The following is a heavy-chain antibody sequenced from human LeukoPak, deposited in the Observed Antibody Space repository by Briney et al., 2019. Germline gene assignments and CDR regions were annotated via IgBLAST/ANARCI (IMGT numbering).Heavy chain of an antibody. Sequence: SGGSLRLSCAASGFAFSSYDMHWVRQATGKGLEWVSGIGIAADTYYAGSAKGRFTISRDNVKNSLYLQMNSLRAGDTAVYYCVRAVYCSGGSCTLLPPLWGQGALVTVSS. CDR1: GFAFSSYD. V-gene: IGHV3-13*04. CDR3: VRAVYCSGGSCTLLPPL. J-gene: IGHJ4*02. CDR2: IGIAADT. D-gene: IGHD2-15*01.